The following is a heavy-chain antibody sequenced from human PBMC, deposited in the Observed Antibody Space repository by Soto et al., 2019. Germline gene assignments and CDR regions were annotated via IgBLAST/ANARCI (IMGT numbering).Heavy chain of an antibody. D-gene: IGHD3-3*01. CDR3: ARVTGDFCSGYYDQTPDYFDY. CDR2: ISAYNGNT. CDR1: GYTFTSYG. J-gene: IGHJ4*02. V-gene: IGHV1-18*01. Sequence: ASVKVSCKASGYTFTSYGISWVRQAPGQGLEWMGWISAYNGNTNYAQKLQGRVTMTTDTSTSTAYMELRSLRSDDTAVYYCARVTGDFCSGYYDQTPDYFDYWGKGTLVTVSS.